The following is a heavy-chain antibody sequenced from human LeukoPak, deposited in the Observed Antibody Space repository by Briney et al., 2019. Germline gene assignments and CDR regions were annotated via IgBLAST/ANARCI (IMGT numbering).Heavy chain of an antibody. CDR3: ARVATDGGGFDP. V-gene: IGHV3-48*01. CDR2: LSSDNYTI. J-gene: IGHJ5*02. D-gene: IGHD3-16*01. Sequence: GGSLRLSCAASGLTFSSYSMNWVRQAPGKGLEWISYLSSDNYTIYYADSVKGRFIISRDNAKDSLYLQMNSLGAEDTAVYYCARVATDGGGFDPWGQGTLVTVSS. CDR1: GLTFSSYS.